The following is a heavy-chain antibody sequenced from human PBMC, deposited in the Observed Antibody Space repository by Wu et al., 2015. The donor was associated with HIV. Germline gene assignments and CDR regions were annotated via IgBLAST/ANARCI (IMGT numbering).Heavy chain of an antibody. J-gene: IGHJ3*02. CDR1: GGTFSSYA. CDR3: ARSAPSGYCSSTSCGIRVSFDI. CDR2: IIPIFGTA. V-gene: IGHV1-69*12. D-gene: IGHD2-2*01. Sequence: QVQLVQSGAEVKKPGSSVKVSCKASGGTFSSYAISWVRQAPGQGLEWMGGIIPIFGTANYAQKFQGRVTITADESTSTAYMELSSLRSEDTAVYYCARSAPSGYCSSTSCGIRVSFDIVGPRGQVVTVSS.